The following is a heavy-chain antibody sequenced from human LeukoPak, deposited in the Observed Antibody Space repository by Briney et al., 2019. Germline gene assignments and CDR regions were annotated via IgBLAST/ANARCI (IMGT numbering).Heavy chain of an antibody. CDR1: GFTFSSYE. Sequence: RGSLRLSCAASGFTFSSYEMNWVRQAPGKGLEWVSYTSSSGSTIYYADSVKGRFTISRDNAKNSLYLQMNSLRAEDTAVYYCARVTVALDYWGQGTLVTVSS. V-gene: IGHV3-48*03. J-gene: IGHJ4*02. D-gene: IGHD6-19*01. CDR3: ARVTVALDY. CDR2: TSSSGSTI.